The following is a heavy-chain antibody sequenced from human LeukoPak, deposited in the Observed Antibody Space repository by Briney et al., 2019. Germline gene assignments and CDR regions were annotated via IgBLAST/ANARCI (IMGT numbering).Heavy chain of an antibody. CDR3: VRSRYSGNGLDY. V-gene: IGHV3-74*01. CDR2: VNSDGSST. CDR1: GFTFSRSW. J-gene: IGHJ4*02. Sequence: GGSLRLSCAASGFTFSRSWMHWVRQVPGKGLVWVSRVNSDGSSTSYADSVKGRFTISRDNAQNTLYLQMNSLRAEDTAVYHCVRSRYSGNGLDYWGQGTLVSVSS. D-gene: IGHD5-12*01.